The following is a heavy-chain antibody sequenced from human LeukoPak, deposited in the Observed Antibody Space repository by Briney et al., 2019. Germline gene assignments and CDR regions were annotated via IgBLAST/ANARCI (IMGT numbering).Heavy chain of an antibody. J-gene: IGHJ4*02. CDR3: AGRITIFGVVMDY. CDR2: VSGSGSST. Sequence: GGSLRLSCAASGFSFSSYAMSWVRQAPGKGLEWVSVVSGSGSSTYYADSVKGRFTISRDNAKNSLYLQMNSLRAEDTAVYYCAGRITIFGVVMDYWGQGTLVTVSS. V-gene: IGHV3-23*01. D-gene: IGHD3-3*01. CDR1: GFSFSSYA.